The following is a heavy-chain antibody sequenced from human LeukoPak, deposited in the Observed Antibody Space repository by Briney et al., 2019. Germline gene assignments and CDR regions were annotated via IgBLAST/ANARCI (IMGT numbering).Heavy chain of an antibody. J-gene: IGHJ5*02. D-gene: IGHD3-3*01. CDR2: IYYSGST. CDR3: ARDLDFWSGYYQGGRFDP. V-gene: IGHV4-59*12. CDR1: GGSISSYY. Sequence: SETLSLTCTVSGGSISSYYWSWIRQPPGKGLEWIGYIYYSGSTNYNPSLKSRVTMSVDTSKNQFSLKLSSVTAADTAVYYCARDLDFWSGYYQGGRFDPWGQGTLVTVSS.